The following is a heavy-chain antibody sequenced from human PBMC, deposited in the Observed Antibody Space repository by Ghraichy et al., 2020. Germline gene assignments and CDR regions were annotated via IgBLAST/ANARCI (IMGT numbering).Heavy chain of an antibody. CDR2: ISGSGGST. J-gene: IGHJ4*02. CDR1: GFTFSSYA. CDR3: AKDYDQSGYDFGY. D-gene: IGHD5-12*01. Sequence: GESLNISCAASGFTFSSYAMSWVRQAPGKGLEWVSAISGSGGSTYYADSVKGRFTISRDNSKNTLYLQMNSLRAEDTAVYYCAKDYDQSGYDFGYWGQGTLVTVSS. V-gene: IGHV3-23*01.